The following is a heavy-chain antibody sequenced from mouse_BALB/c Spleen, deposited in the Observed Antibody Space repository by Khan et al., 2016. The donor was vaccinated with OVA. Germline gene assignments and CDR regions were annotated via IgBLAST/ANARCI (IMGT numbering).Heavy chain of an antibody. J-gene: IGHJ2*01. Sequence: VQLQQSGPGLVKPSQSLSFTCTVTGYSITSDYAWNWIRQFPGNKLEWMGYISYSGSTSYNPSLKSRISITRDTSKNQFFLQLNSVTTEDTATYYCARSIMANWGQGTTLTVSS. V-gene: IGHV3-2*02. CDR2: ISYSGST. CDR1: GYSITSDYA. CDR3: ARSIMAN.